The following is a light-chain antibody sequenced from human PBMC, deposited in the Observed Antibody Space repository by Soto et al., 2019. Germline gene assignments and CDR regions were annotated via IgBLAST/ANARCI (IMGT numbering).Light chain of an antibody. V-gene: IGKV2-30*02. CDR2: EVS. CDR1: QSLVHSSGNTY. J-gene: IGKJ2*01. CDR3: MQGTHWPYT. Sequence: DVAVTQSPLSLPVTLGQPASISCRSSQSLVHSSGNTYLNWFQQRPGQSPRRLIYEVSNRDSGVPDRFRGSGSGTDFTLKISRVEAEDVGIYFCMQGTHWPYTFGQGTKLEIK.